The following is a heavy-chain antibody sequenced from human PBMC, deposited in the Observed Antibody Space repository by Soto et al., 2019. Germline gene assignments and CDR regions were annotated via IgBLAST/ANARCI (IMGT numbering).Heavy chain of an antibody. CDR2: MNPNSGNT. V-gene: IGHV1-8*01. Sequence: ASVKLSCKASGYTFTSYDINWVRQATGQGLEWMGWMNPNSGNTGYAQKFQGRVTMTRNTSISTAYMELSSLRSEDTAVYYCARAPRNYDFWSGPKYAFDIWGQGIMVTV. D-gene: IGHD3-3*01. CDR3: ARAPRNYDFWSGPKYAFDI. J-gene: IGHJ3*02. CDR1: GYTFTSYD.